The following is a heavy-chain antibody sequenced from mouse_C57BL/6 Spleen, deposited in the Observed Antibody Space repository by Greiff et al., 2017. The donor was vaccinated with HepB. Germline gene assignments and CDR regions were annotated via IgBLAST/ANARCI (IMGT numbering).Heavy chain of an antibody. CDR1: GYTFTDYE. Sequence: QVQLQQSGAELVRPGASVTLSCKASGYTFTDYEMHWVKQTPVHGLEWIGAIDPETGGTAYNQKFKGKAILTADKSSSTAYMELRSLTSEDSAVYYCTRSILRYCYAMDYWGQGTSVTVSS. D-gene: IGHD1-1*01. CDR3: TRSILRYCYAMDY. V-gene: IGHV1-15*01. J-gene: IGHJ4*01. CDR2: IDPETGGT.